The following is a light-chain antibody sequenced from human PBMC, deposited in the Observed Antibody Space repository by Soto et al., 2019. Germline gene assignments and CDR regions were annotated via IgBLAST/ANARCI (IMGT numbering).Light chain of an antibody. CDR1: QFIDSY. V-gene: IGKV1-33*01. CDR3: QQYENLPT. J-gene: IGKJ5*01. Sequence: DIQLTQSPTSLSASVGDRVTIACRASQFIDSYLNWYQQKPGKAPKLLIYDASNLEAGVPSRFRGSGSGTDFTFTISRLQPEDIATYYCQQYENLPTFGQGTRLEIK. CDR2: DAS.